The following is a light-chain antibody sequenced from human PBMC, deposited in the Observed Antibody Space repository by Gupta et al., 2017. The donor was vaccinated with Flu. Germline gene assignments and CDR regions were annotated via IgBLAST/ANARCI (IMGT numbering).Light chain of an antibody. CDR1: QGIGKW. V-gene: IGKV1-5*03. Sequence: DIQMTQSPSTLSASVGDRITITCRASQGIGKWVAWYQQKPGKAPKILIYKASGLKSGVPSRFSGSGSGPEFTLTISSLQPDDFATYSCQHQNHCFGTFGQGTKVEI. J-gene: IGKJ1*01. CDR2: KAS. CDR3: QHQNHCFGT.